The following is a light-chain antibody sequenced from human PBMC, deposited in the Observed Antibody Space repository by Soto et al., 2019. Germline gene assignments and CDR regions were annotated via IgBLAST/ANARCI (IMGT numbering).Light chain of an antibody. J-gene: IGKJ1*01. V-gene: IGKV3-20*01. CDR2: GAS. Sequence: EIVLTQSPGTLSLSPGERATLSCRASQSVSSSYLAWYQQKPGQAPRLLIYGASSRATGIPDRFSGGGSGTDFTLTISRLEPEDFAVYYCQQYNNWQTFGQGTKVDIK. CDR1: QSVSSSY. CDR3: QQYNNWQT.